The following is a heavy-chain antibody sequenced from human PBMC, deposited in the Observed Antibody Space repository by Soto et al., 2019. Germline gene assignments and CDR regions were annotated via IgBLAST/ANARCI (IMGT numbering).Heavy chain of an antibody. J-gene: IGHJ4*02. CDR1: GFTVSSNH. V-gene: IGHV3-53*01. CDR3: ARGRASHSDFDY. CDR2: IYSNGST. Sequence: PGGSLRLSCAASGFTVSSNHMTWVRQAPGKGLEWVSLIYSNGSTYYADSVKGRFTISRDNLQNILFLQMNSLRADDTAVYYCARGRASHSDFDYWGQGTLVTVSS. D-gene: IGHD2-15*01.